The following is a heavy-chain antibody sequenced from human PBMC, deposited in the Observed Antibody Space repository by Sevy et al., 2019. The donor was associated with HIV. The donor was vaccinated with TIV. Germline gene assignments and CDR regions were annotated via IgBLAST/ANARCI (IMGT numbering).Heavy chain of an antibody. Sequence: GESLKISCAATAFTFSSYDMHWVRQVAGKGLEWVSSIGLSGDTYFAGYVKGRFTISRDNVKNYLYLQMSSLRAGDTAVYYCARETAADAFDVWGQGTLVTVSS. CDR1: AFTFSSYD. J-gene: IGHJ3*01. D-gene: IGHD6-13*01. CDR2: IGLSGDT. CDR3: ARETAADAFDV. V-gene: IGHV3-13*01.